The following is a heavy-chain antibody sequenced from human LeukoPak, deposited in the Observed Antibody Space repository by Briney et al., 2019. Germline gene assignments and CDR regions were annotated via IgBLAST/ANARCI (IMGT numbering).Heavy chain of an antibody. CDR3: ARGLRPALSMDV. J-gene: IGHJ6*03. Sequence: GGSLRLSCAASGFTFDDYGMSWVRQAPGKGLEWVSGINWNGGSTGYADSVKGRFTISRDNAKNSLYLQVNSLRAEDTALYYCARGLRPALSMDVWGKGTTVTVSS. CDR1: GFTFDDYG. CDR2: INWNGGST. V-gene: IGHV3-20*04.